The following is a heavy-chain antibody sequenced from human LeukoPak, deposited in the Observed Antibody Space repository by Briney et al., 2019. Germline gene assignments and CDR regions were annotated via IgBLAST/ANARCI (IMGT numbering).Heavy chain of an antibody. CDR1: GFTFDDYA. CDR3: AKDRRAYGEVSYFDY. J-gene: IGHJ4*02. V-gene: IGHV3-9*01. Sequence: GGSLRLSCAASGFTFDDYAMHWVRHAPGKGLEWVSGISWNSGSIGYADSVKGRFTISRDNAKNSLYLQMNSLRAEDTALYYCAKDRRAYGEVSYFDYWGQGTLVTVSS. CDR2: ISWNSGSI. D-gene: IGHD4-17*01.